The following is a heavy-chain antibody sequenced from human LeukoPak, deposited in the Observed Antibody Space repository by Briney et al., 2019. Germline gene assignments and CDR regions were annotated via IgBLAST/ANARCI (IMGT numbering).Heavy chain of an antibody. V-gene: IGHV3-23*01. D-gene: IGHD2-2*01. CDR2: INGGGGGGT. J-gene: IGHJ5*02. Sequence: GGSLRLSCAASGFTFSSYAMSWVRQAPGKGPEWVSGINGGGGGGTFHADSVRGRFTISRDNSKNTLYLQMSSLRAEDTAVYYCAASLPNIVVVPAAKGPFGSWGQGTLVTVSS. CDR1: GFTFSSYA. CDR3: AASLPNIVVVPAAKGPFGS.